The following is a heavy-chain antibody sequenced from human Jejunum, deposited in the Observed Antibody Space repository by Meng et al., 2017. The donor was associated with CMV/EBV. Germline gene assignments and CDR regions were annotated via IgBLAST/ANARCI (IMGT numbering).Heavy chain of an antibody. Sequence: SGLPLHQTWMSWVRQAPGKGLECVGGIKSKADGEGAEYSASVSSRFTISRDDSESTLYLQMNRLEIEDTGVYYCATGERKWQLLFDCWGQGTLVTVSS. D-gene: IGHD2-15*01. CDR1: GLPLHQTW. J-gene: IGHJ4*02. V-gene: IGHV3-15*01. CDR3: ATGERKWQLLFDC. CDR2: IKSKADGEGA.